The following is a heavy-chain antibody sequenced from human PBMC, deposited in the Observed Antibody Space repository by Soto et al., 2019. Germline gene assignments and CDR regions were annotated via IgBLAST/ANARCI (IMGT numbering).Heavy chain of an antibody. J-gene: IGHJ4*02. Sequence: GGSLRLSCAASGFTLRHFAMNWVRQAPGKGPEWVSGIGGSDGTTYYADSVKGRFTISRDNSKNTLYLQMDSLRAEDTAVYYCAQDPVGWNGVVIAYWGQGTLVTVYS. CDR2: IGGSDGTT. CDR3: AQDPVGWNGVVIAY. V-gene: IGHV3-23*01. CDR1: GFTLRHFA. D-gene: IGHD1-1*01.